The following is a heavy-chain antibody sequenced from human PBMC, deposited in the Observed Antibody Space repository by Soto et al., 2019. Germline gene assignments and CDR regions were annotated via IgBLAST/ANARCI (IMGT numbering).Heavy chain of an antibody. V-gene: IGHV3-23*01. Sequence: GGSLRLSCAASGFTFSSYAMSWVRQAPGKGLEWVLAISGSGGSTYYADSAKGRFTISRDNSKNTLYLQMNSLRAEDTAVYYCAKDDFGVAAGTVWGQGTLVTVSS. J-gene: IGHJ4*02. CDR2: ISGSGGST. CDR1: GFTFSSYA. CDR3: AKDDFGVAAGTV. D-gene: IGHD6-13*01.